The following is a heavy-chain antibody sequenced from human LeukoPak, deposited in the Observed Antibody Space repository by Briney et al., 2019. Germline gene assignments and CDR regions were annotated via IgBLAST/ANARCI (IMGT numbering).Heavy chain of an antibody. CDR2: IYYSGST. J-gene: IGHJ4*02. Sequence: SETLSLTCTVSGGSISSYYWSWIRQPPGKGLEWIGYIYYSGSTYYNPSLKSRVTISVDTSKNQFSLKLSSVTAADTAVYYCARGYGELTPGDYWGQGTLVTVSS. CDR1: GGSISSYY. V-gene: IGHV4-59*08. D-gene: IGHD4-17*01. CDR3: ARGYGELTPGDY.